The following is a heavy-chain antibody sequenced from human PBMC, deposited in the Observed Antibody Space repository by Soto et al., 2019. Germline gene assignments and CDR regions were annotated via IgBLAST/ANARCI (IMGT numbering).Heavy chain of an antibody. J-gene: IGHJ4*02. CDR1: GGSISSGGYS. D-gene: IGHD3-22*01. V-gene: IGHV4-30-2*01. CDR2: IYHSGST. Sequence: SETLSLTCAVSGGSISSGGYSWSWIRQPPGKGLEWIGYIYHSGSTYYNPSLKSRVTISVDRSKNQFSLKLSSVTAADTAVYYCARTDYYDSSAYFDYWGRGTLLTVSS. CDR3: ARTDYYDSSAYFDY.